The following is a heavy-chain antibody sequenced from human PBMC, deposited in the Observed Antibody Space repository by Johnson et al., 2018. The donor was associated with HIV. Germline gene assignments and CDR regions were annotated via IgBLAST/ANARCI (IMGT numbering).Heavy chain of an antibody. J-gene: IGHJ3*02. CDR3: AKLRFSEGIVGAGRDAFDI. CDR2: IYTDVSI. Sequence: QVQLVESGGGVVQPGGSLRLSCAASGFTFDDYGMSWVRQAPGKGLEWVSVIYTDVSIYYTDSVKGRFTVSRDSSKTTLFLQMNSLRDEDTAVYYGAKLRFSEGIVGAGRDAFDIWGQGTMVTVSS. CDR1: GFTFDDYG. D-gene: IGHD1-26*01. V-gene: IGHV3-NL1*01.